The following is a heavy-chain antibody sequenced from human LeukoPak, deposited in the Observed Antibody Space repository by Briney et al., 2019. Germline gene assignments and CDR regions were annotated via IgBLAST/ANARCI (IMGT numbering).Heavy chain of an antibody. CDR2: INPNSGGT. J-gene: IGHJ4*02. Sequence: GASVKDSCKASGYTFTGYYMDWQRQAPGQGLEWMGWINPNSGGTNYAQKFQGRVTMTRDTSISTAYMELSRLRSDDTAVYYCARDSGSYGGYCGFWGQGTLVTVSS. CDR3: ARDSGSYGGYCGF. CDR1: GYTFTGYY. V-gene: IGHV1-2*02. D-gene: IGHD1-26*01.